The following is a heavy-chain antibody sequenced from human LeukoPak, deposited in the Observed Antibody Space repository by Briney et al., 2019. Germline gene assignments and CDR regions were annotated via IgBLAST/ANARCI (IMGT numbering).Heavy chain of an antibody. V-gene: IGHV1-69*13. J-gene: IGHJ5*02. CDR2: IIPIFGTA. CDR1: GGTFSSYA. D-gene: IGHD2-2*01. CDR3: ASAPYCSSTSCYYNWFDP. Sequence: GASVKVSCKASGGTFSSYAISWVRQAPGQGLEWMGGIIPIFGTANYAQKFQDRVTITADESTSTAYVELSSLRSEDTAVYYCASAPYCSSTSCYYNWFDPWGQGTLVTVSS.